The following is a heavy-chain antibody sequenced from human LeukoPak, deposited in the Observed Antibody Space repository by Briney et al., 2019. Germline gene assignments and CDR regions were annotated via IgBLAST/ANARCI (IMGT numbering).Heavy chain of an antibody. CDR1: GGSISSYY. CDR3: ASQGTIFGVVMY. CDR2: IYTSGST. J-gene: IGHJ4*02. D-gene: IGHD3-3*01. V-gene: IGHV4-4*07. Sequence: SETLSLTCTVSGGSISSYYWSWIRQPAGKGLEWIGRIYTSGSTNYNPSLKSRVTMSVDTSKNQFSLKLSSVTAADTAVYYCASQGTIFGVVMYWGQGTLVTVSS.